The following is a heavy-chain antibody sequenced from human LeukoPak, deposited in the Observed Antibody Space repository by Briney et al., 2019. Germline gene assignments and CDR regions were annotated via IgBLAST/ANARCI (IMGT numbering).Heavy chain of an antibody. CDR3: ARGVRKGYCSGGSCYSRDYYGMDV. V-gene: IGHV4-34*01. D-gene: IGHD2-15*01. CDR1: GGSFSGYY. Sequence: PSETLSLTCAVYGGSFSGYYWSWNRQPPGKGLEWIGEINHSGSTNYNPSLKSRVTISVDTSKNQFSLKLSSVTAADTAVYYCARGVRKGYCSGGSCYSRDYYGMDVWGQGTTVTVSS. CDR2: INHSGST. J-gene: IGHJ6*02.